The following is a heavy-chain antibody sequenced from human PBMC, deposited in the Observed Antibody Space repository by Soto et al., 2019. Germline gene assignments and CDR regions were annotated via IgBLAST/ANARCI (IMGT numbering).Heavy chain of an antibody. J-gene: IGHJ6*02. CDR3: ARAHGAYYYYYGMDV. V-gene: IGHV1-8*01. CDR1: GYTFTSYD. D-gene: IGHD4-17*01. CDR2: MNPNSGNT. Sequence: QVQLVQSGAEVKKPGASVKVSCKASGYTFTSYDINWVRQATGQGLEWMGWMNPNSGNTGYAQKFQGRATMTRNTSSSTAYTELSSLRSEDTAVYYCARAHGAYYYYYGMDVWGQGTTVTVSS.